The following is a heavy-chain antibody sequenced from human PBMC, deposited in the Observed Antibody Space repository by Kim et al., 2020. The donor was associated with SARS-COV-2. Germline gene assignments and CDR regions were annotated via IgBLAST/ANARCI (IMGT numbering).Heavy chain of an antibody. Sequence: YVESGKGRFPLSRDNAKRSLYLEMNFLRTEDTAVYYCSIHLTTSWYLFGYWGQGTLVTVSS. V-gene: IGHV3-7*03. CDR3: SIHLTTSWYLFGY. D-gene: IGHD6-13*01. J-gene: IGHJ4*02.